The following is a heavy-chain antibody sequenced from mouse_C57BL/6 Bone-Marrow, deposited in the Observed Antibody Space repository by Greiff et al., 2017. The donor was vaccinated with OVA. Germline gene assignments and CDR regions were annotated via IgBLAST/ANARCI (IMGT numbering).Heavy chain of an antibody. J-gene: IGHJ1*03. CDR2: ISDGGSYT. Sequence: EVKLVESGGGLVKPGGSLKLSCAASGFTFSSYAMSWVRQTPEKRLEWVATISDGGSYTYYPDNVKGRFTISRDNAKNNLYLQMSQLKSEDTAMYYCARDGITTVVSRYWYVDVGGTGTTVTVSS. D-gene: IGHD1-1*01. V-gene: IGHV5-4*01. CDR1: GFTFSSYA. CDR3: ARDGITTVVSRYWYVDV.